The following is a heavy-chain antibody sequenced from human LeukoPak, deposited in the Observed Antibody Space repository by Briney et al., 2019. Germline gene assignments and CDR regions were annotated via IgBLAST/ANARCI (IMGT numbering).Heavy chain of an antibody. V-gene: IGHV4-34*01. Sequence: SETLSLTCAVYGGSFSGYYWSWIRQPPGKGLEWIVEISHSGSTKYNPSLKSRVNQSLEPSKNLFSLKLSPLPAADTAVYYCARVVGSSWYVRFDPWGQGTLVTVSS. J-gene: IGHJ5*02. CDR2: ISHSGST. CDR1: GGSFSGYY. D-gene: IGHD6-13*01. CDR3: ARVVGSSWYVRFDP.